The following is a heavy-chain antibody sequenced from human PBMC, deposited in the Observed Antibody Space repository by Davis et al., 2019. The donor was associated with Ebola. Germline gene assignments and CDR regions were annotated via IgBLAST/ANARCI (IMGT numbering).Heavy chain of an antibody. V-gene: IGHV3-23*01. J-gene: IGHJ4*02. CDR3: AKHFSGSYCKDS. CDR2: FPGSGGGP. CDR1: GFAFSTNY. D-gene: IGHD1-26*01. Sequence: PGGSLRLSCAAPGFAFSTNYMSWVRQAPGKGLEWVSTFPGSGGGPSYADSVKGRFTFSRDNSQSTLYLHMNLLRVEDTAIYYCAKHFSGSYCKDSWGQGTLVTVSS.